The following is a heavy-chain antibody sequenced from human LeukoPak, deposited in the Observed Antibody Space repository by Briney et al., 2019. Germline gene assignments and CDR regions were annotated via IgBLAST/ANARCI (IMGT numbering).Heavy chain of an antibody. D-gene: IGHD3-9*01. CDR1: GGSISSGSYY. CDR3: ARVNILTGYAFDI. J-gene: IGHJ3*02. CDR2: IYTSGST. Sequence: SETLSLTCTVSGGSISSGSYYWSWIRQPAGKGLEWIRRIYTSGSTNYNPSLKSRVTISVDTSKNQFSLKLSSVTAADTAVYYCARVNILTGYAFDIWGQGTMVTVSS. V-gene: IGHV4-61*02.